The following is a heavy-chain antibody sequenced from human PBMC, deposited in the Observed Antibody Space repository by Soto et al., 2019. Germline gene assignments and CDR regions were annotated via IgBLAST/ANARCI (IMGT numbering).Heavy chain of an antibody. D-gene: IGHD2-21*01. V-gene: IGHV3-21*06. CDR2: ISTGGAYM. Sequence: EVQLVESGGGLVKAGGSLRLFCTASGFTFRNYNMNWVRQAPGKGLEWVSSISTGGAYMFYADSVKGRFTISRDNAQNSLFLKITGPRAEDTVCYYGGRDIASPGGDYFAPWGQGPLVTVSS. J-gene: IGHJ4*02. CDR3: GRDIASPGGDYFAP. CDR1: GFTFRNYN.